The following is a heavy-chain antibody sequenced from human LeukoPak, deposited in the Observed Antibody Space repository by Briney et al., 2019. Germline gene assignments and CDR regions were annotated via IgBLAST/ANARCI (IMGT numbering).Heavy chain of an antibody. CDR2: VHSSGST. Sequence: SETLSLTCTVSGASIGSFYWSWIRQPAGKGLEWIGRVHSSGSTNYIPSIKSRVTMSVDMSKNQFSLKLNTVTAADTAMYYCAREAVDYGSGSHDYWGQGILVTVSS. J-gene: IGHJ4*02. CDR1: GASIGSFY. CDR3: AREAVDYGSGSHDY. D-gene: IGHD3-10*01. V-gene: IGHV4-4*07.